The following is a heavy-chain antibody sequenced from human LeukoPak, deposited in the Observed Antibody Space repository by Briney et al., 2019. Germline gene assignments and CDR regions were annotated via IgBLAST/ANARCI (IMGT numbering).Heavy chain of an antibody. CDR1: GYTFTKYY. CDR3: ARDYYDSSGTPFRHYYYGMDV. CDR2: IIPILGIA. D-gene: IGHD3-22*01. Sequence: ASVKVSCKASGYTFTKYYIHWVRQAPGQGLEWMGRIIPILGIANYAQKFQGRVTITADKSTSTAYMELSSLRSEDTAVYYCARDYYDSSGTPFRHYYYGMDVWGQGTTVTVSS. V-gene: IGHV1-69*04. J-gene: IGHJ6*02.